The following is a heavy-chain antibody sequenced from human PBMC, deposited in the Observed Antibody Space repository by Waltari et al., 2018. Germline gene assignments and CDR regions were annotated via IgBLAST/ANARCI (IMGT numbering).Heavy chain of an antibody. V-gene: IGHV1-2*02. CDR2: SNPNRGGT. J-gene: IGHJ4*02. D-gene: IGHD3-16*02. CDR3: ARGPFIGWGPGLGGDY. Sequence: QVQLVQSGAEVKTPGASVKVSCKASGYTFTGYYMHWVRQAPGQGREWMGCSNPNRGGTNYASKIQGRVTMTRDTSISTAYMERSRLRSDDTAVDDCARGPFIGWGPGLGGDYWGQGTLVTVSS. CDR1: GYTFTGYY.